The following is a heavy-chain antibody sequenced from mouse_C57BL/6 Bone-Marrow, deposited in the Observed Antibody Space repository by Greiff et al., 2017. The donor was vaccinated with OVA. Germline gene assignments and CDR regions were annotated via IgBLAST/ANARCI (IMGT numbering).Heavy chain of an antibody. CDR3: ARGTVVPLYFDY. V-gene: IGHV1-81*01. J-gene: IGHJ2*01. Sequence: QVQLQQSGAELARPGASVKLSCKASGYTFTSYGISWVKQRTGQGLEWIGEIYPRSGNTYYNEKFKGKATLTADKSSSTAYMELRSLTSEDSAVYFCARGTVVPLYFDYWGQGTTLTVSS. CDR1: GYTFTSYG. CDR2: IYPRSGNT. D-gene: IGHD1-1*01.